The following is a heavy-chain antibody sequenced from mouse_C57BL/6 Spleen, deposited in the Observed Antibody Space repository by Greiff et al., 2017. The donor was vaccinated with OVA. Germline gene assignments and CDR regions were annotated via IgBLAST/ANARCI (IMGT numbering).Heavy chain of an antibody. CDR1: GFSLTSYG. D-gene: IGHD2-3*01. Sequence: VKLMESGPGLVAPSQSLSITCTVSGFSLTSYGVHWVRQPPGKGLEWLVVIWSDGSTTYNSALKSRLSISKDNSKSQVFLKMNSLQTDDTAMYYCARHAAYDGYYGYYFDYWGQGTTLTVSS. V-gene: IGHV2-6-1*01. CDR2: IWSDGST. CDR3: ARHAAYDGYYGYYFDY. J-gene: IGHJ2*01.